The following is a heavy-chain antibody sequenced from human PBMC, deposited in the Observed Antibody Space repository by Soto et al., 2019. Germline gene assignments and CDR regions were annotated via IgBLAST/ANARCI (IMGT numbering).Heavy chain of an antibody. CDR2: ISYDGSNK. Sequence: QVQLVESGGGVVQPGRSLRLSCAASGFTFSSYDMHWVRQAPGKGLEWVAVISYDGSNKYYADSVKGRFTISRDNSKNTLYLQMNSLRAEETAVYYCAKDGPYDTTLGAFDIWGQGTMVTVSS. V-gene: IGHV3-30*18. CDR1: GFTFSSYD. D-gene: IGHD3-22*01. J-gene: IGHJ3*02. CDR3: AKDGPYDTTLGAFDI.